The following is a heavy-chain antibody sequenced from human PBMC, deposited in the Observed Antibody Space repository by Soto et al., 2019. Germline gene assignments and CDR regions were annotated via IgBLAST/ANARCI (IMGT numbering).Heavy chain of an antibody. CDR2: INAANGDT. J-gene: IGHJ3*02. D-gene: IGHD2-8*01. CDR3: ARDCTNGVCHDAFDI. Sequence: ASVKVSCKASGYTFTSYGIHWVRQAPGQRLEWMGWINAANGDTKYSPKFQGRVTITRDTSASTAYMELSSLRSEDTAVYYCARDCTNGVCHDAFDIWGQGTMVTVSS. V-gene: IGHV1-3*01. CDR1: GYTFTSYG.